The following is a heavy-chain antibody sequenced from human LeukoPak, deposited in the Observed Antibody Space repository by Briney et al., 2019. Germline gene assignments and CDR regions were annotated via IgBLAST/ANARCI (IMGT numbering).Heavy chain of an antibody. V-gene: IGHV3-7*01. J-gene: IGHJ6*02. CDR3: TGHYGMNV. CDR2: INQDGSEK. CDR1: GFTFSSSW. Sequence: GGSLRLSCAPSGFTFSSSWMTWVRQAPGKGLEWVANINQDGSEKYYVDSVRGRFTISRDNARNSLYLQMHSLRAEDTAVFYCTGHYGMNVWGQGTTVTVSS.